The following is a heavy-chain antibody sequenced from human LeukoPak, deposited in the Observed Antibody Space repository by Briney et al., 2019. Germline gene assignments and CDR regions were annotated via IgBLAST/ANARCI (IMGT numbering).Heavy chain of an antibody. CDR2: ISGSGSST. V-gene: IGHV3-23*01. Sequence: PGGSLRLSCVVSGFSFSSYGMSWVRKAPGKVLEWLSIISGSGSSTFYADSVKGRFTISRDNSKNTLYLQLNSLRAEDTAVYFCAKFRKPMALLDAFDMWGQGTMVTVSS. J-gene: IGHJ3*02. D-gene: IGHD1-14*01. CDR3: AKFRKPMALLDAFDM. CDR1: GFSFSSYG.